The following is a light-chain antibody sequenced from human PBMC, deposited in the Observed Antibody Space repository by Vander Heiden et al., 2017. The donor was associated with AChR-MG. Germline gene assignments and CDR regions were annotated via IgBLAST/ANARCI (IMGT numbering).Light chain of an antibody. V-gene: IGLV3-21*03. Sequence: SYVLTQPPSVSVAPGKTAKITCGGNSIGSKSVHWYQQKPCQAPVMVVYDDSDRPSGIPERFSGSNSGNTATLTISRVEGGDEADYYCQVYDRSSDHWVFGGGTKLTVL. CDR1: SIGSKS. J-gene: IGLJ3*02. CDR3: QVYDRSSDHWV. CDR2: DDS.